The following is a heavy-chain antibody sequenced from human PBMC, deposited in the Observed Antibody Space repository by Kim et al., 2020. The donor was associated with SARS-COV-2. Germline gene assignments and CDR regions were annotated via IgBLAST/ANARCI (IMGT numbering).Heavy chain of an antibody. J-gene: IGHJ6*02. D-gene: IGHD1-26*01. CDR3: ARVGGSYYYYYGMDV. V-gene: IGHV4-34*01. Sequence: PSLKSRVTISVDTSKNQFSLKLSSVTAADTAVYYCARVGGSYYYYYGMDVWGQGTTVTVSS.